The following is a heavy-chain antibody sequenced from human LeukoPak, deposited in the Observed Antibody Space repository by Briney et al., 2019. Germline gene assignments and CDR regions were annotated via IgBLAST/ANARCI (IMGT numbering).Heavy chain of an antibody. V-gene: IGHV3-72*01. CDR2: IRNKANGTTM. Sequence: GGSLRLSCVASGFRFSDHYMEWVRQAPGKGLEWVGRIRNKANGTTMEYAASVRGRFIISRDDSSNSVYLHRNSLQIEDTAVYFCAGSSSRGISVLQFWGQGTLVIVSA. CDR1: GFRFSDHY. J-gene: IGHJ4*02. CDR3: AGSSSRGISVLQF. D-gene: IGHD6-13*01.